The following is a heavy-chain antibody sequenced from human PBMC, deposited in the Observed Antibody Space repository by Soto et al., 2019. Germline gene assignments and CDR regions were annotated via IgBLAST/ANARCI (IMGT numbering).Heavy chain of an antibody. CDR2: INPSGGST. V-gene: IGHV1-46*03. CDR3: ARDVTAMVRGVNTYYYYYYMDV. CDR1: GYTFTSYY. Sequence: ASVKVSCKASGYTFTSYYMHWVRQAPGQGLEWMGIINPSGGSTSYAQKFQGRVTMTRDTSTSTVYMELSSLRSEDTAVYYCARDVTAMVRGVNTYYYYYYMDVWGKGTTVTVSS. D-gene: IGHD3-10*01. J-gene: IGHJ6*03.